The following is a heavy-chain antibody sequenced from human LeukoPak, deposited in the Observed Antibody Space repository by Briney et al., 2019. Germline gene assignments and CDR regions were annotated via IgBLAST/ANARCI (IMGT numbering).Heavy chain of an antibody. CDR2: IWYDGSNK. Sequence: GRSLRLSCAASGFTFSSYGMHWVRQAPGKGLEWVAVIWYDGSNKYYADSVKGRFTISRDNSKNTLYLQMNSLRAEDTAVYYCACFIGGNFDYWGQGTLVTVSS. D-gene: IGHD2-15*01. V-gene: IGHV3-33*01. J-gene: IGHJ4*02. CDR3: ACFIGGNFDY. CDR1: GFTFSSYG.